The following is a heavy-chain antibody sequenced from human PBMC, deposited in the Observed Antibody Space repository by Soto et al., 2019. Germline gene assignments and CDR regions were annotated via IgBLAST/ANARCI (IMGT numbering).Heavy chain of an antibody. CDR2: ISTYTGNT. CDR3: ARGYYYGSGRPTPGGMDV. D-gene: IGHD3-10*01. Sequence: QVHLVQSGAEVKKPGASVKVSCKASGYTFTNYDINWVRQAPGQGLEWMGWISTYTGNTNYAQKLQGGVTMTTDTSTSTDYMELRSLRSDDTAVYYCARGYYYGSGRPTPGGMDVWGQGTTVTVSS. J-gene: IGHJ6*02. V-gene: IGHV1-18*01. CDR1: GYTFTNYD.